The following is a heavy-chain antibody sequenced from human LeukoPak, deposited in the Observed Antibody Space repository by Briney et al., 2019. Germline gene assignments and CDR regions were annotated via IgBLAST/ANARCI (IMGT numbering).Heavy chain of an antibody. CDR2: ISGSGGST. D-gene: IGHD6-19*01. V-gene: IGHV3-23*01. J-gene: IGHJ4*02. CDR1: GFTFSNYA. Sequence: GGSLRLSCAASGFTFSNYAMSWVRQAPGKGLEWVSAISGSGGSTYYADSVKGRFTISRGNSKNTLYLQMNSLRAEDTAVYYCAKQGSYTTGWFDYWGQGALVTVSS. CDR3: AKQGSYTTGWFDY.